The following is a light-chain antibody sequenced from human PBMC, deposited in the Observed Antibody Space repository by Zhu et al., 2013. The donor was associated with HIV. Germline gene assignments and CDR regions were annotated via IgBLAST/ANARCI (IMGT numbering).Light chain of an antibody. CDR1: QSVSSY. CDR2: DAS. J-gene: IGKJ5*01. V-gene: IGKV3-11*01. CDR3: QQRSNWPPSIT. Sequence: EIVLTQSPVTLSLSPGERAALSCRASQSVSSYLAWYQQKPGQPPRLLIYDASNRATGIPARFSGSGSGTDFTLTISSLEPEDFAVYYCQQRSNWPPSITFGQGTR.